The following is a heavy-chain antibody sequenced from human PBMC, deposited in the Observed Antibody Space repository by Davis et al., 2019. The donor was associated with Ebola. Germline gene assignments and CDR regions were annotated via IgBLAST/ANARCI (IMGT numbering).Heavy chain of an antibody. CDR1: GASIASGGYS. Sequence: SETLSLTCAVSGASIASGGYSWSWIRQPPGKGLEWIGYIYHSGSAYYNPSLKSRVTISVDTSKNQFSLKLSSVTAADTAVYYCARVIAVAYDAFDIWGQGTMVTVSS. V-gene: IGHV4-30-2*01. D-gene: IGHD6-19*01. J-gene: IGHJ3*02. CDR2: IYHSGSA. CDR3: ARVIAVAYDAFDI.